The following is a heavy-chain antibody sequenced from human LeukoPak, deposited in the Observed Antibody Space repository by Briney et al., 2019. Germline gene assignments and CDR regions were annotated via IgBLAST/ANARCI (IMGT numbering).Heavy chain of an antibody. J-gene: IGHJ4*02. V-gene: IGHV1-69*13. CDR3: ARVDSSGYYFGY. D-gene: IGHD3-22*01. CDR2: IIPIFGTA. CDR1: GGTFSSYA. Sequence: GASVKVSCKASGGTFSSYAISWVRQAPGQGLEWMGGIIPIFGTANYAQKFQGRVTITADESTSTAYMELSSLRSEDTAVYYCARVDSSGYYFGYWGQGTLVTVSS.